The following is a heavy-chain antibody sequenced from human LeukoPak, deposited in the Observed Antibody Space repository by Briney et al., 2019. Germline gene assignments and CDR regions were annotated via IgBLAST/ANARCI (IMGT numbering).Heavy chain of an antibody. CDR1: GYTFTSYY. CDR3: ARRAVAGTFDY. D-gene: IGHD6-19*01. Sequence: GASVKVSCKASGYTFTSYYMHWVRQAPGQGLEWMGIISPSGGSTSYAQKFQGRVTMTRDTSTSTVYMELSSLRSEDTAVYYCARRAVAGTFDYWGQGSLVTVSS. V-gene: IGHV1-46*01. CDR2: ISPSGGST. J-gene: IGHJ4*02.